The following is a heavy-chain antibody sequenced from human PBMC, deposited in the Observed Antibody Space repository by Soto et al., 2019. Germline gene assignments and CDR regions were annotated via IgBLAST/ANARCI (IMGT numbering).Heavy chain of an antibody. J-gene: IGHJ6*02. D-gene: IGHD2-2*01. V-gene: IGHV1-2*04. Sequence: ASVKVSCKASGYTFTGYYMHWVRQAPGQGLEWMGWINPNSGGTNYAQKFQGWVTMTRDTSISTAYMELSRLRSDDTAVYYCARGGMGVVPAAAWGGSCQLGVTDYYGMDVWGQGTTVTVSS. CDR2: INPNSGGT. CDR1: GYTFTGYY. CDR3: ARGGMGVVPAAAWGGSCQLGVTDYYGMDV.